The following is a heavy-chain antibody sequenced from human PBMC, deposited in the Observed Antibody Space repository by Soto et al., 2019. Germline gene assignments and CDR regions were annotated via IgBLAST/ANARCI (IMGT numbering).Heavy chain of an antibody. J-gene: IGHJ4*02. D-gene: IGHD3-9*01. CDR3: ARVVGDDILTGYYHKNYFDY. Sequence: QVQLVQSGAEVKKPGASVKVSCKASGYTFTSYGISWVRQAPGQGLEWMGWISAYNGNTNYAQKLQGRVTMTTDTSXXTXYXXLRSLRSDDTAVYYCARVVGDDILTGYYHKNYFDYWGQGTLVTVSS. CDR1: GYTFTSYG. CDR2: ISAYNGNT. V-gene: IGHV1-18*01.